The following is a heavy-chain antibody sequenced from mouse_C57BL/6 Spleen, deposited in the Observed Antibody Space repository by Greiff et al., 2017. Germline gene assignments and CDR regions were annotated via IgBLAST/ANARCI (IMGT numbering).Heavy chain of an antibody. D-gene: IGHD1-1*01. CDR2: INPNYGTT. CDR3: ASPGLYYYAMDY. V-gene: IGHV1-39*01. J-gene: IGHJ4*01. CDR1: GYSFTDYN. Sequence: VHVKQSGPELVKQGAAVKISCKASGYSFTDYNMNWVKQSNGKSLEWIGVINPNYGTTSYNQKFKGKATLTVDQSSSTAYMQLNSLTSEDSAVYYCASPGLYYYAMDYWGQGTSVTVSS.